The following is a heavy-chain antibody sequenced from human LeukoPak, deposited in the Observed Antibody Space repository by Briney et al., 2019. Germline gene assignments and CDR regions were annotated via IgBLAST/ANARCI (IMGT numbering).Heavy chain of an antibody. CDR2: MNPNSGNT. CDR1: GYTFTSYD. J-gene: IGHJ1*01. Sequence: ASVKVSCKASGYTFTSYDINWVRQATGQGLEWMGWMNPNSGNTGYAQKFQGRVTMTRNTSISTAYMELSSLRSEDTAVYYCARGPPLLWFGQAQFQHWGQGTLVIVPS. V-gene: IGHV1-8*01. D-gene: IGHD3-10*01. CDR3: ARGPPLLWFGQAQFQH.